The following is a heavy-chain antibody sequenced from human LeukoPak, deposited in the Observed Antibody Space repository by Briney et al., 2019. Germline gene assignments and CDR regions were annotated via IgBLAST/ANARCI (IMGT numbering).Heavy chain of an antibody. CDR3: AKGLMAAAGTRGRYFYVYMDV. D-gene: IGHD6-13*01. J-gene: IGHJ6*03. Sequence: GGSLRLSCSASGLLFSSYAMHWVRQAPGKGLEWVAFIRYDGNSEYYADSVKGRFTISRDNSKNTLYPEMNSLRAEDTAMYYCAKGLMAAAGTRGRYFYVYMDVWGKGTTVTVSS. CDR2: IRYDGNSE. CDR1: GLLFSSYA. V-gene: IGHV3-30*02.